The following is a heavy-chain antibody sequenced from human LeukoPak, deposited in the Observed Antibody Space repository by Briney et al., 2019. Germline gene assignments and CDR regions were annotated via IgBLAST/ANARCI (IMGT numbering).Heavy chain of an antibody. CDR1: GFTFSKFA. Sequence: PGGSLRLSCAAAGFTFSKFAMHWVRQAPGKGLEWVAVVSYDGSYKYYADSVKGRFTISRDNSKNTLYLQMNSLRAEDTAVYYCARPLMYYYGSETYFWFDPWGQGTLVTVSS. V-gene: IGHV3-30*04. D-gene: IGHD3-10*01. CDR2: VSYDGSYK. J-gene: IGHJ5*02. CDR3: ARPLMYYYGSETYFWFDP.